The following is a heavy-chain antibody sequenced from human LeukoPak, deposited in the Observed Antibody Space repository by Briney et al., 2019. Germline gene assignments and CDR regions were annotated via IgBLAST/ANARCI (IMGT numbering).Heavy chain of an antibody. Sequence: HPGGSLRLSCAASGFTFDDYAMHWVRQAPGKGLEWVSGISWNSGSIGYADSVKGRFTISRDIAKNSLYLQMNSLRAEDTALYYCAKERGGAFDYWGQGTLVTVSS. CDR1: GFTFDDYA. V-gene: IGHV3-9*01. D-gene: IGHD3-16*01. CDR2: ISWNSGSI. CDR3: AKERGGAFDY. J-gene: IGHJ4*02.